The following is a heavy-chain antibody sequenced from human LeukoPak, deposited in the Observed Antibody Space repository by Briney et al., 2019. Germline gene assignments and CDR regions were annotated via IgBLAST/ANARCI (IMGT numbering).Heavy chain of an antibody. CDR3: AKVGFSEMEWLLYSDH. D-gene: IGHD3-3*01. CDR2: INSDGSST. J-gene: IGHJ4*02. V-gene: IGHV3-74*01. CDR1: GFTFSSYW. Sequence: PGGSLRLSCAASGFTFSSYWMHWVRQAPGKGLVWVSRINSDGSSTSYADSVKGRFTISRDNAKNTLYLQMNSLGAEDTAVCYCAKVGFSEMEWLLYSDHWGQGTLVTVYS.